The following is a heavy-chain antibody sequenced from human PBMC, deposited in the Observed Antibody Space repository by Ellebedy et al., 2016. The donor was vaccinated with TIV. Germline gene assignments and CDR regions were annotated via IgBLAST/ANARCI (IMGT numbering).Heavy chain of an antibody. CDR2: ITGSGGKT. V-gene: IGHV3-23*01. CDR3: ARGLFGSGRYSCDY. J-gene: IGHJ4*02. CDR1: GVAFLNYG. D-gene: IGHD3-10*01. Sequence: PAETLSLTWASSGVAFLNYGMPGVRQAPGQGLEWVSVITGSGGKTYYADSVKGRFTISRDNSKNMVYLQMDSLRAEDTGLYYCARGLFGSGRYSCDYWGQGTLVIVSS.